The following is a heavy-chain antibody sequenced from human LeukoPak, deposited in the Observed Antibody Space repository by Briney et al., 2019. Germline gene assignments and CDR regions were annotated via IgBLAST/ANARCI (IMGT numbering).Heavy chain of an antibody. D-gene: IGHD3-22*01. Sequence: AGSLRLSCAASGFTFSRYAMNWVRQAPGKGLEWVSTISISANTHYADSVKGRFTISRDNSKSTLYLQMNSLRAEDTAIYYCAKDHDSAGLFQDRDYWGQGTQVTISS. CDR3: AKDHDSAGLFQDRDY. CDR1: GFTFSRYA. J-gene: IGHJ4*02. V-gene: IGHV3-23*01. CDR2: ISISANT.